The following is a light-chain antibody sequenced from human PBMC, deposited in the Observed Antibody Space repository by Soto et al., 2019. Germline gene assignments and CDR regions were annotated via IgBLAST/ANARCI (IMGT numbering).Light chain of an antibody. CDR1: QSINTY. J-gene: IGKJ1*01. V-gene: IGKV1-5*03. CDR3: QQYNTYSRA. CDR2: KTS. Sequence: DIQMTQSPSTLSASVGDRVTITCRASQSINTYLAWYQQKPGKAPKPLIYKTSSLEGGVPTRFSGSGSGTEVTLTISSLQPDDCAIYYCQQYNTYSRAFGQGTKVQIK.